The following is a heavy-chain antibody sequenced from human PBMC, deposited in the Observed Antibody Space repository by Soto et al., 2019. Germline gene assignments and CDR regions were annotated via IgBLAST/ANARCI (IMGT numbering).Heavy chain of an antibody. J-gene: IGHJ6*02. CDR2: ISFDGSST. V-gene: IGHV3-30-3*01. CDR3: ATGYATSWFEYGLDV. Sequence: QVQLVESGGGVVQPGMSPRLSCAASGLTFDIFAMHWVRQAPGKGLEWVAVISFDGSSTLYADSVEGRFTISRDNSKNTVYLKMDSARTEDTAVYYCATGYATSWFEYGLDVWGQGTSVIV. D-gene: IGHD3-9*01. CDR1: GLTFDIFA.